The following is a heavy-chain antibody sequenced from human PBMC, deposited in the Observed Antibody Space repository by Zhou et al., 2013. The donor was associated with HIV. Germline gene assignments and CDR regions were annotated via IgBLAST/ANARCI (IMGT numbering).Heavy chain of an antibody. V-gene: IGHV1-18*04. J-gene: IGHJ3*02. CDR2: VSAYDANT. CDR1: GYTFTGYY. Sequence: VQLVQSGAEVKKPGASVMLSCKASGYTFTGYYLHWVRQAPGQGLEWMGWVSAYDANTNSAQRLQGRVTVTTDTSTSTAYMELRSLRSDDTAVYYCATSSNSLPGDAFDIWGQGTMVTVSS. D-gene: IGHD6-13*01. CDR3: ATSSNSLPGDAFDI.